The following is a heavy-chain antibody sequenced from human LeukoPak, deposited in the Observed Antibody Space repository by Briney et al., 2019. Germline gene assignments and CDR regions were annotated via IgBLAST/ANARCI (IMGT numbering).Heavy chain of an antibody. D-gene: IGHD5-18*01. CDR3: ARVGDTAHAFDT. CDR1: GGSISSGGYS. Sequence: SQTLSLTCAVSGGSISSGGYSWSWIRQPPGKGLEWIGYIYHSGSTYYNPSLKSRVTISVDRSKNQFSLKLSSVTAADTAVYYCARVGDTAHAFDTWGQGTMVTASS. V-gene: IGHV4-30-2*01. CDR2: IYHSGST. J-gene: IGHJ3*02.